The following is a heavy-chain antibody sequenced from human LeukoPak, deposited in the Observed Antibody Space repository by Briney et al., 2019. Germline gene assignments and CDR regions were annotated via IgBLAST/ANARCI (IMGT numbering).Heavy chain of an antibody. CDR2: ISYDGSNK. CDR1: GFTFSSYA. J-gene: IGHJ4*02. V-gene: IGHV3-30-3*01. CDR3: ARDRDYAFDY. Sequence: QPGGSLRLSCAASGFTFSSYAMHWVRQAPGKGLEWVAVISYDGSNKYYADSVKGRFTISRDNSKNTLYLQMNSLRAEDTAVYYCARDRDYAFDYWGQGTLVTVSS. D-gene: IGHD4-17*01.